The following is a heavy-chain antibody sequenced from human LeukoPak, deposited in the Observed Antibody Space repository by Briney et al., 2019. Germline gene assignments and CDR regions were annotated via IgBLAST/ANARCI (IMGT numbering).Heavy chain of an antibody. CDR3: ARDLMVRGIDY. D-gene: IGHD3-10*01. CDR1: GYTFTSYY. Sequence: ASVKVSCKASGYTFTSYYMHWVRQAPGQGLEWMGVINPSGGSTSYAQKFQGRVTMTRDTSTSTVYMELSSLRSEDTAVYCCARDLMVRGIDYWGQGTLVTVSS. J-gene: IGHJ4*02. V-gene: IGHV1-46*01. CDR2: INPSGGST.